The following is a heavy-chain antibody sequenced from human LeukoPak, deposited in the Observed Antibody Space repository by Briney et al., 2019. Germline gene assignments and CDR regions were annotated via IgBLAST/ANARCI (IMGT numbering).Heavy chain of an antibody. CDR1: GVTFSGSA. CDR3: TGYTRYSSEGVNAFDI. CDR2: IRSKANSYGT. D-gene: IGHD6-19*01. J-gene: IGHJ3*02. V-gene: IGHV3-73*01. Sequence: GGSLRLSCAASGVTFSGSAMHWVGRASGKGLEGVGRIRSKANSYGTAYAASVKGRFTISRDDAKNTAYLQMNSLKTEDTAVYYCTGYTRYSSEGVNAFDIWGQGTMVTVSS.